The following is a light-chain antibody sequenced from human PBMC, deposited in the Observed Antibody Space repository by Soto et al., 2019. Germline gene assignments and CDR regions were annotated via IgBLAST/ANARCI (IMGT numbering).Light chain of an antibody. J-gene: IGKJ4*01. V-gene: IGKV1-12*01. Sequence: DIQLTQSPSSVSASVGDRVTIACRASQSNSSWLAWYQHKPGIAPKLLIYSVSTLRSGVPSRFSGSGSGTDFTLTITSLQPEDFATYYCQQTHSFPRTFGGGTKVEI. CDR2: SVS. CDR1: QSNSSW. CDR3: QQTHSFPRT.